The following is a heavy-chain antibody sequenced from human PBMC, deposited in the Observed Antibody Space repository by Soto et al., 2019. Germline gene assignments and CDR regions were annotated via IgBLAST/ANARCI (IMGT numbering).Heavy chain of an antibody. J-gene: IGHJ6*02. D-gene: IGHD6-6*01. CDR1: GVTFISYV. V-gene: IGHV3-23*01. CDR2: ISGSGGST. Sequence: PGGSLRLSCAASGVTFISYVITCVRQAPWKWREWVSAISGSGGSTNHAASVQGRFTISRDNSKNTLYLQMDSLRAEDTAVYYCAKLSSSSGWGYYHYYAMDVWGQGTTVTVSS. CDR3: AKLSSSSGWGYYHYYAMDV.